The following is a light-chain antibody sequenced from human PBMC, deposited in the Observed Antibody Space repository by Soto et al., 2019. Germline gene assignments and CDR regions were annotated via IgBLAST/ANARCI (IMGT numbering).Light chain of an antibody. CDR2: EAS. CDR3: QQYNRSPLT. Sequence: DIQVTQSPSTLSASVGDRVTITCRASQSISSWLAWYQQKPGKAPKLLIYEASSLQSGVPSRFSGSGSGTEFTLTISSLQPDDLATYYCQQYNRSPLTFGGGTKVEIK. J-gene: IGKJ4*01. CDR1: QSISSW. V-gene: IGKV1-5*03.